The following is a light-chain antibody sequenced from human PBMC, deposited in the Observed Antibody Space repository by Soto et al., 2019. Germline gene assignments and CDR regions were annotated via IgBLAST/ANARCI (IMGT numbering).Light chain of an antibody. V-gene: IGKV3-15*01. Sequence: IVMTQSPATLSVSPGERATLSCRASQSVSSYLAWYQQKPGQAPRLLIYGASTRATGIPARFSGSGSGTEFTLTISRLEPEDFSVYYCHQYGTAPLTFGPGTRWIS. CDR1: QSVSSY. CDR3: HQYGTAPLT. J-gene: IGKJ3*01. CDR2: GAS.